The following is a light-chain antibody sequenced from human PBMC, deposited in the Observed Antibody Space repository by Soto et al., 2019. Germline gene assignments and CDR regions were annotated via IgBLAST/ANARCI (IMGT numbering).Light chain of an antibody. CDR2: EVT. CDR1: SSDVGRYNF. CDR3: TSYAGSNNVI. V-gene: IGLV2-8*01. Sequence: QSALTQPPSASGSPGQSVTISCTGTSSDVGRYNFVSWYQQHPGKAPKLTIYEVTNRPSGVPDRFSGSKSGNTASLTVSGLQAEDEADYYCTSYAGSNNVIFGGGTKLTVL. J-gene: IGLJ2*01.